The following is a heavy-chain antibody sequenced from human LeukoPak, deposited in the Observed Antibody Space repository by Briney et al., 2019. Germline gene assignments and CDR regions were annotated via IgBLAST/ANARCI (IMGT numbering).Heavy chain of an antibody. J-gene: IGHJ4*02. Sequence: PSETLSLTCTVSGGSISSSSYYWGWIRQPPGKGLEWIGSIYYSGSTYYNPSLKSRVTIYVDTSKNQFSLKLSSVTAADTAVYYCARQDYDSSGYYYAYYFDYWGQGTLVTVSS. D-gene: IGHD3-22*01. CDR3: ARQDYDSSGYYYAYYFDY. V-gene: IGHV4-39*01. CDR2: IYYSGST. CDR1: GGSISSSSYY.